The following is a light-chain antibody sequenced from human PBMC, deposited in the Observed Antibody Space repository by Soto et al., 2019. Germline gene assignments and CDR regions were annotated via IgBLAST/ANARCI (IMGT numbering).Light chain of an antibody. Sequence: EIVMTQSPATLSLSPGERATLSCRASQGVSSYLAWYQQKPGHAPRLLIYCASTRATDIPARFSGSGSGTEFTLTITSLQSEDFAVYYCQQYNDSPLITFGQGTRLEIK. CDR1: QGVSSY. J-gene: IGKJ5*01. CDR2: CAS. CDR3: QQYNDSPLIT. V-gene: IGKV3-15*01.